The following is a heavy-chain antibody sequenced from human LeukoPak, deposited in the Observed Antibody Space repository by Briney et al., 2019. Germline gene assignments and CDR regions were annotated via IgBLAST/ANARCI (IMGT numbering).Heavy chain of an antibody. CDR1: GFTFSSYA. D-gene: IGHD6-6*01. Sequence: GSLRLSCAASGFTFSSYAMHWVRQAPGKGLEYVSAISSNGGGTYYANSVKGRFTISRDNSKNTLYLQMGSLRAEDMAVYYCARTKYSSSYYFDYWGQGTLVTVSS. CDR2: ISSNGGGT. J-gene: IGHJ4*02. V-gene: IGHV3-64*01. CDR3: ARTKYSSSYYFDY.